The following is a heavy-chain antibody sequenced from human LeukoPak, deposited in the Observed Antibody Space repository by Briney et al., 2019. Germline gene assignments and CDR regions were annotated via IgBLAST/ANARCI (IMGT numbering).Heavy chain of an antibody. CDR3: ARDSGSTDEYFQH. J-gene: IGHJ1*01. V-gene: IGHV3-48*03. D-gene: IGHD1-26*01. Sequence: GGSLRLSCAASGFTFSSYEMNWVRQAPGKGLEWVSYISSSGSTIYYADSVKGRFTISRDNAKNSLYLQMNSLRGEDTAVYYCARDSGSTDEYFQHWGQGTLVTVSS. CDR2: ISSSGSTI. CDR1: GFTFSSYE.